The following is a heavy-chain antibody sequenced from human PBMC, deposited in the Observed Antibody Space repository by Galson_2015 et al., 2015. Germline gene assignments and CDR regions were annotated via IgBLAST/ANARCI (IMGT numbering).Heavy chain of an antibody. J-gene: IGHJ5*02. CDR3: AKGGSGPDWFDP. Sequence: SLRLSCAASRFSISKYGMHWVRQAPGKGLEWVATILFDGSNKFYADSVKGRFTIPRDNYENTLYLQMDSLRIEDTAVYFCAKGGSGPDWFDPWGQGALVTVSS. V-gene: IGHV3-30*18. D-gene: IGHD3-10*01. CDR2: ILFDGSNK. CDR1: RFSISKYG.